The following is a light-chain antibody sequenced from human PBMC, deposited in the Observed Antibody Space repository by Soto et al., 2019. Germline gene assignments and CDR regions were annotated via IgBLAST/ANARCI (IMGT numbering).Light chain of an antibody. J-gene: IGKJ2*01. CDR2: GAS. CDR3: QQYATVPPRYN. Sequence: EIVLTQSPGTLSLSPGQRATLSCRASQSVSSSYLAWYQQKPGQAPRLLIYGASTRATGIPDMFSGSVSGTDFTLTISRLEPEDFAVYYCQQYATVPPRYNFGQGTKLEIK. V-gene: IGKV3-20*01. CDR1: QSVSSSY.